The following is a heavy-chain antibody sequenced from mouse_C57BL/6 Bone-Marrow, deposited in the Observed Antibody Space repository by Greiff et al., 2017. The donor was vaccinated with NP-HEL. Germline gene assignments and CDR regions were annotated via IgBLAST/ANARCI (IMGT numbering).Heavy chain of an antibody. CDR1: GYSITSGYY. CDR2: ISYDGSN. Sequence: EVKLQESGPGLVKPSQSLSLTCSVTGYSITSGYYWNWIRQFPGNKLEWMGYISYDGSNNYNPSLKNRISITRDTSKNQFFLKLNSVTTEDTATYYCARSTVVATRGFDYWGQGTTLTVSS. J-gene: IGHJ2*01. D-gene: IGHD1-1*01. V-gene: IGHV3-6*01. CDR3: ARSTVVATRGFDY.